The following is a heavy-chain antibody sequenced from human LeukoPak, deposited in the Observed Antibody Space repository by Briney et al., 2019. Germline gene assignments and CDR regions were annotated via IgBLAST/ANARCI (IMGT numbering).Heavy chain of an antibody. Sequence: GGSLRLSCAASGFTFSSYGMHWVRQAPGKGLEWVAVISYDGSNKYYADSVKGRFTISRDNSKNTLYLQMNSLRAEDTAVYYCGEVQTANKFDYWGQGTLVTVSS. CDR2: ISYDGSNK. V-gene: IGHV3-30*03. CDR1: GFTFSSYG. J-gene: IGHJ4*02. D-gene: IGHD2-2*01. CDR3: GEVQTANKFDY.